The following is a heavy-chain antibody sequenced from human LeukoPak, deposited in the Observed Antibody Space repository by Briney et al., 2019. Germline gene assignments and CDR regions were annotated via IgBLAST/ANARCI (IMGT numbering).Heavy chain of an antibody. CDR3: ARDPSDYTAMDYYFDY. CDR2: IWYDGSNK. J-gene: IGHJ4*02. V-gene: IGHV3-33*01. Sequence: HPGGSLRLSCAASGFTFSSYGMHWVRQAPGKGLEWVAVIWYDGSNKYYADSVKGRFTISRDNSKNTLYLQMNSLRVEDTAVYYCARDPSDYTAMDYYFDYWGQGTLVTVSP. CDR1: GFTFSSYG. D-gene: IGHD5-18*01.